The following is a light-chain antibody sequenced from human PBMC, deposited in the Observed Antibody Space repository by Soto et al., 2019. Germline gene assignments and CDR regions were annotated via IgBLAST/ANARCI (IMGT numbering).Light chain of an antibody. J-gene: IGKJ1*01. Sequence: VVNQSPAPLAASSGGKGTPPCRASQSVSSNFAWYQQKPGQAPRLLIHGASTRATGITDRFSGSVSGTDFTLTISGLEPEDFAVYYCQQYGSSPATFGQGTKVDIK. CDR2: GAS. CDR3: QQYGSSPAT. CDR1: QSVSSN. V-gene: IGKV3-20*01.